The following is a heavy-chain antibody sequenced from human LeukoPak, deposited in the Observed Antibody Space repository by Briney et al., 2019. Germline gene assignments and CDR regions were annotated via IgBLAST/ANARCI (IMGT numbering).Heavy chain of an antibody. D-gene: IGHD4-11*01. J-gene: IGHJ6*02. CDR1: GGSFSGYY. CDR2: INHSGST. V-gene: IGHV4-34*01. Sequence: SETLSLTCAVYGGSFSGYYWSWLRQPPGKGLEWIGEINHSGSTNYNPSLKSRVTISVDTSKNQFSLKLSSVTAADTAVYYCARLQSPRAYALDVWGQGTTVTVSS. CDR3: ARLQSPRAYALDV.